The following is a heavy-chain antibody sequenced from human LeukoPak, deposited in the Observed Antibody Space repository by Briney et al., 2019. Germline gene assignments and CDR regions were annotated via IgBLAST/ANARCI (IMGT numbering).Heavy chain of an antibody. D-gene: IGHD1-1*01. V-gene: IGHV3-23*01. J-gene: IGHJ4*02. CDR3: ARNWAYNWNDGYFDY. CDR2: ISGSGGST. Sequence: GGSLRLSCAASGFTFSSYAMSWVRQAPGKGLEWVSAISGSGGSTYYADSVKGRFTISRDNSKNTLYLQMNSLRAEDTAVYYCARNWAYNWNDGYFDYWGQGTLVTVSS. CDR1: GFTFSSYA.